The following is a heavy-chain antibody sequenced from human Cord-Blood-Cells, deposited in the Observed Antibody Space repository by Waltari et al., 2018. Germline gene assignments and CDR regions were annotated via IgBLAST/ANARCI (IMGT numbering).Heavy chain of an antibody. CDR1: GFTFDDFA. J-gene: IGHJ4*02. CDR3: AKDHFDY. CDR2: ISWNSGSI. Sequence: EVQLVESGGGLVQPGRYLRLSCAASGFTFDDFAMHWARHAPGKGLEWVSGISWNSGSIGYADSVKGRFTISRDNAKNSLYLQMNSLRAEDTALYYCAKDHFDYWGQGTLVTVSS. V-gene: IGHV3-9*01.